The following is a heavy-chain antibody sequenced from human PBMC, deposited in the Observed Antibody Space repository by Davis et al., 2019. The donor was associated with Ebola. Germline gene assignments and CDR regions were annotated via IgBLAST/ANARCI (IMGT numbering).Heavy chain of an antibody. CDR2: INPSGGST. CDR1: GYTFTSYY. Sequence: ASVKVSCKASGYTFTSYYMHWVRQAPGQGLEWMGIINPSGGSTSYAQKLQGRVTMTTDTSTSTAYMELRSLRSDDTAVYYCARSDYYDSSGYSDFDYWGQGTLVTVSS. CDR3: ARSDYYDSSGYSDFDY. D-gene: IGHD3-22*01. J-gene: IGHJ4*02. V-gene: IGHV1-46*01.